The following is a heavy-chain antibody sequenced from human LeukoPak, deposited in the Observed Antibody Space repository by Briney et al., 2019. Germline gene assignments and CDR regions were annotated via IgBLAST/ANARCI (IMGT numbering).Heavy chain of an antibody. J-gene: IGHJ4*02. CDR3: ARRLPIAAPNC. Sequence: PSETLSLTCTVSGGSLSSSSYYWGWIRQPPGKGLEWIGEINHSGSTNYNPSLKSRVTISVDTSKNQFSLKLSSVTAADTAVYYCARRLPIAAPNCWGQGTLVTVSS. CDR1: GGSLSSSSYY. D-gene: IGHD6-13*01. V-gene: IGHV4-39*07. CDR2: INHSGST.